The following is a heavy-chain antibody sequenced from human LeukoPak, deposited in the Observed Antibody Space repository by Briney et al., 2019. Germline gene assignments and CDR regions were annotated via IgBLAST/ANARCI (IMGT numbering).Heavy chain of an antibody. D-gene: IGHD1-26*01. CDR3: VGVSYAS. J-gene: IGHJ5*02. V-gene: IGHV4-34*01. CDR2: INHSGST. Sequence: SEALSLTCAVYGGSFSGYYWSWIRQPPGKGLEWIGEINHSGSTNYNPSLKSRVTISVDKSKNQFSLKLSSVTAADTAVYYCVGVSYASWGQGTLVTVSS. CDR1: GGSFSGYY.